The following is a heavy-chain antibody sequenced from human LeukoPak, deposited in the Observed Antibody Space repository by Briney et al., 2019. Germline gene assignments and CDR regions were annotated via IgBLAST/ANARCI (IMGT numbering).Heavy chain of an antibody. CDR3: ARHGSAQDAFDI. V-gene: IGHV3-21*01. Sequence: TGGSLRLSCAASGFTFSSYSMNWVRQAPGKGLEWVSSVSSSSSYIYYADSVKGRFTISRDNAKNSLYLQMNSLRAEDTAVYYCARHGSAQDAFDIWGQGTMVTVSS. CDR2: VSSSSSYI. D-gene: IGHD2-2*03. CDR1: GFTFSSYS. J-gene: IGHJ3*02.